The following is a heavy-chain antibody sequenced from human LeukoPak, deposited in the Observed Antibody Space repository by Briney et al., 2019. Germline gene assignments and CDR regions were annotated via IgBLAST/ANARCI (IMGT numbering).Heavy chain of an antibody. CDR1: GFSFADAT. V-gene: IGHV3-9*01. J-gene: IGHJ6*03. Sequence: GRSPRLSCAASGFSFADATMHWVRQVPGKGLEWVSGINWNSGTMGYADSVRGRFTVSRDNAKNSPYLQMNSLKTEDTALYYCAKDPYMDVWGKGTTVTVSS. CDR2: INWNSGTM. CDR3: AKDPYMDV.